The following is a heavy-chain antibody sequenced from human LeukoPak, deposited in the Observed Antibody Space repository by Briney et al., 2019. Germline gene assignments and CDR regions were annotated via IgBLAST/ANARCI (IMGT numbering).Heavy chain of an antibody. CDR3: ARAQGLTMVRGNWFDP. J-gene: IGHJ5*02. CDR2: ISSSSSYI. D-gene: IGHD3-10*01. Sequence: GGSLRLSCAASGFTFSSYSMNWVRQAPGKGLEWVSSISSSSSYIYYADSVKGRFTISRDNAKNSLYLQMNSLRAEDTAVYYCARAQGLTMVRGNWFDPWGQGTLVTVSS. CDR1: GFTFSSYS. V-gene: IGHV3-21*01.